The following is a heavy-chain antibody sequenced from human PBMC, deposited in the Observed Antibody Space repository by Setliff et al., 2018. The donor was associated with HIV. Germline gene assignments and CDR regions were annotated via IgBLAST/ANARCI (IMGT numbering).Heavy chain of an antibody. Sequence: PSETLSLTCTVFGVPIRRYYWSWIRQSPGKGLEWIGYVYHSGSTNYNPSLKSRVTMSVDTSKNQFSLKLTSVTAADTAVYYCARDHIAAPGMGFDPWGRGTLVTVSS. CDR3: ARDHIAAPGMGFDP. D-gene: IGHD6-13*01. CDR1: GVPIRRYY. CDR2: VYHSGST. V-gene: IGHV4-59*01. J-gene: IGHJ5*02.